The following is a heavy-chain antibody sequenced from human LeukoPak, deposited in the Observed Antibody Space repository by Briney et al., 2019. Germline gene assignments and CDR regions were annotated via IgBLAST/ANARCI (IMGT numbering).Heavy chain of an antibody. V-gene: IGHV1-46*01. CDR3: ARGCSSTSCFRPHYYYYGMDV. D-gene: IGHD2-2*01. CDR2: INPSGGST. CDR1: GYTFTSYY. J-gene: IGHJ6*02. Sequence: GASVKVSCKASGYTFTSYYMHWVRQAPGQGLEWMGIINPSGGSTSYAQKFQGRVTMTRDTSTSTVYMELSSLRSEDTAVYYCARGCSSTSCFRPHYYYYGMDVWGQGTTVTVSS.